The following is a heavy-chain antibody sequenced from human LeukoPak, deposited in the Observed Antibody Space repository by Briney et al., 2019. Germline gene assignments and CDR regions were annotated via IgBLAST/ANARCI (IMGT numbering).Heavy chain of an antibody. V-gene: IGHV3-30*02. CDR3: AKDRVGATTPDAFDI. CDR1: GFTFSSYG. CDR2: IRYDGSNK. D-gene: IGHD1-26*01. J-gene: IGHJ3*02. Sequence: GGSLRLSCAASGFTFSSYGMHWVRQAPGKGLEWVAFIRYDGSNKYYADSVKGRFTISRDNSKNTLYLQMNSLRAEDTAVYYCAKDRVGATTPDAFDIWGQGTMATVSS.